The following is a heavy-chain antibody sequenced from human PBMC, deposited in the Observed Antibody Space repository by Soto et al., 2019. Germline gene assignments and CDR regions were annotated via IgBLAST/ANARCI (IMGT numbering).Heavy chain of an antibody. J-gene: IGHJ5*02. V-gene: IGHV1-58*01. D-gene: IGHD3-3*01. CDR1: GFTVSSSS. CDR2: IVFGSGDT. Sequence: SVKVSCKASGFTVSSSSVQWMRQARGQRLEWLGWIVFGSGDTKYAQRFQDRLTITRDMSTDTAYLELSSLRSEDTAVYYCARKGVVTGFDPWGQGTLVTVSS. CDR3: ARKGVVTGFDP.